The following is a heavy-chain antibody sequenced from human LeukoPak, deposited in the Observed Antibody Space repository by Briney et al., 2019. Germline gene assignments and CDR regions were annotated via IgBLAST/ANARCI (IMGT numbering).Heavy chain of an antibody. D-gene: IGHD3-22*01. CDR2: IYHTGDT. CDR1: GGSINTYY. J-gene: IGHJ6*03. V-gene: IGHV4-59*08. CDR3: ARIVRYYESSGYPTYFMDV. Sequence: PSETLSLTCTVSGGSINTYYWSWIRQSPGKGLEWIGYIYHTGDTNTNPSLKGRVSMSLDTSKRQFSLWVNSVTAADTATYYCARIVRYYESSGYPTYFMDVWGKGTTVTVSS.